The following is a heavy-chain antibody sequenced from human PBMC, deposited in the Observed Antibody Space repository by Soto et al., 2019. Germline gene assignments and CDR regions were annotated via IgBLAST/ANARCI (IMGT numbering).Heavy chain of an antibody. CDR2: ISYDGRKK. D-gene: IGHD3-3*01. V-gene: IGHV3-30*03. CDR1: GFTFINYG. J-gene: IGHJ4*01. Sequence: GGSLRLSCAASGFTFINYGLHWVRQAPGKGLEWVAGISYDGRKKYYADSVKGQFTIYRDSSTKTLFLKMNTVRPEDTAVYYCAREGPLDIWSGLGLDNWGQGTLLTVCS. CDR3: AREGPLDIWSGLGLDN.